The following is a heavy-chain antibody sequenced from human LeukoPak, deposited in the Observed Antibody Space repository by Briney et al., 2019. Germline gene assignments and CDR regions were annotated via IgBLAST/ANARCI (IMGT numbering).Heavy chain of an antibody. J-gene: IGHJ4*02. D-gene: IGHD5-12*01. CDR1: GGSISSYY. Sequence: SETLSLTCTVSGGSISSYYWSWIRQPPGKGLEYIGYIYFSGSTNYNPSLKSRVTISVDTSKNQFSLKLSSVTAADTAVYYCARDSEEGYDYWGQGTLVTVSS. V-gene: IGHV4-59*01. CDR2: IYFSGST. CDR3: ARDSEEGYDY.